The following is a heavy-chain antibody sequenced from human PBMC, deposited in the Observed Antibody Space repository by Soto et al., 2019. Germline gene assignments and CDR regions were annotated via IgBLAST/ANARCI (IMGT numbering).Heavy chain of an antibody. V-gene: IGHV3-23*01. CDR1: GFAFGSYA. CDR3: AKDPSGPYYDFWSGSRGDWFDP. CDR2: ISGRGGST. D-gene: IGHD3-3*01. J-gene: IGHJ5*02. Sequence: EVQLLESGGGLVQPGGSLSLSCAASGFAFGSYAISWVRQAPGKGLEWVSAISGRGGSTYYADSVKGRFTISRDNSKNTMYLQMNSLRAEDTAVYYCAKDPSGPYYDFWSGSRGDWFDPWGQGTLVTVSS.